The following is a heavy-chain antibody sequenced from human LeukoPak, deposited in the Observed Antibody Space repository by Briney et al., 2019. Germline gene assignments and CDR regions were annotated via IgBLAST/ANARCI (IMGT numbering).Heavy chain of an antibody. J-gene: IGHJ5*02. CDR2: IDPNSGVT. CDR3: ARGRASLTAWFVP. CDR1: GYTFTAYY. Sequence: ASVNVSCKASGYTFTAYYMHWVRQAPGQGLEWMGWIDPNSGVTDSAQKFQGRVTVTRDTSINTVYMELSRLTSDDTAVYYCARGRASLTAWFVPWGQGTLVTVSS. V-gene: IGHV1-2*02. D-gene: IGHD1-20*01.